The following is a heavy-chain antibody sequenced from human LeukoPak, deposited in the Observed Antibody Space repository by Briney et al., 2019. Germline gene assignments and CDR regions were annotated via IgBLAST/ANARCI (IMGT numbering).Heavy chain of an antibody. CDR3: AKDFGRNLGGPGY. J-gene: IGHJ4*02. V-gene: IGHV3-23*01. Sequence: PGGSLRLSCAASGFTFSTYTMAWVRQAPGGGLEWVSGISGDGYSTYYADSVKGRFAISRDNSKSTLYLQMSSLRAEDTAVYYCAKDFGRNLGGPGYWGRGTRVTVSS. D-gene: IGHD3-10*01. CDR1: GFTFSTYT. CDR2: ISGDGYST.